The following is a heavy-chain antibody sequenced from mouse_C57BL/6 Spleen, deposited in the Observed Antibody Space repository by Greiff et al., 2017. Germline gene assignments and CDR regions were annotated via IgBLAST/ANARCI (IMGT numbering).Heavy chain of an antibody. CDR2: IYPGSGST. J-gene: IGHJ4*01. CDR1: GYTFTSYW. Sequence: QVQLQQSGAELVKPGASVKMSCKASGYTFTSYWITWVKQRPGQGLEWIGDIYPGSGSTNYTEKFKSKATLTVDTSSSTAYMQLSSLTSEDSAVYDGARAYYYGSSYEGDYAMDYWGQGTSVTVSS. D-gene: IGHD1-1*01. CDR3: ARAYYYGSSYEGDYAMDY. V-gene: IGHV1-55*01.